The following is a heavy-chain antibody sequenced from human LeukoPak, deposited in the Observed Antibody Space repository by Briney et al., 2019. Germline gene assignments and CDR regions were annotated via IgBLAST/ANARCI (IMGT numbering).Heavy chain of an antibody. V-gene: IGHV4-39*07. Sequence: SETLSLTCTVSGGSISSSSYYWGWIRQPPGKGLEWMGTIYHSGSTYYNPSLKSRVTISVDTSKNQFSLKLSSVTAADTAVYYCAKTVTVTTSAFDIWGQGTMVTVSS. CDR2: IYHSGST. CDR1: GGSISSSSYY. CDR3: AKTVTVTTSAFDI. D-gene: IGHD4-17*01. J-gene: IGHJ3*02.